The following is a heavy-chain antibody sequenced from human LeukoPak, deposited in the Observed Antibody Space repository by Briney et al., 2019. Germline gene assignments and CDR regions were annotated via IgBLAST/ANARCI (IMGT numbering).Heavy chain of an antibody. Sequence: ASVKVSCKASGYTLTGYYMHWVRQAPGQGLEWMGIINPSGGSTSYAQKFQGRVTMTRDTSTNTVYMELSSLRSEDTAVYYCARDYYDSSGYLVLWGQGTLVTVSS. J-gene: IGHJ4*02. CDR1: GYTLTGYY. CDR3: ARDYYDSSGYLVL. D-gene: IGHD3-22*01. V-gene: IGHV1-46*01. CDR2: INPSGGST.